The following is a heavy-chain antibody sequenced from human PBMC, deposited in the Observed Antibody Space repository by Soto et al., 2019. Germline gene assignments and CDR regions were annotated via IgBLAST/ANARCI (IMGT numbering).Heavy chain of an antibody. J-gene: IGHJ6*02. CDR1: GGTFITYA. V-gene: IGHV1-69*06. CDR3: AGSGTDFWSGPPLNYYYGLDV. CDR2: IIPIFGTV. D-gene: IGHD3-3*01. Sequence: QVQLVQSGAEVKKPGSSVRASCKVSGGTFITYAINWVRQAPGQGLEWMGVIIPIFGTVNYAQKFQGRVTITADKSTSTASMELSSLRSEDTAVYYWAGSGTDFWSGPPLNYYYGLDVWGQGTTVTVSS.